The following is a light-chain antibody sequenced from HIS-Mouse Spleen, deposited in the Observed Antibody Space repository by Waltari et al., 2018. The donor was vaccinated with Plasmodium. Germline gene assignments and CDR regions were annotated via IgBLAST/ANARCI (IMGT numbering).Light chain of an antibody. CDR1: QSVSSN. V-gene: IGKV3-15*01. Sequence: EIVMTQSPATLSVSPGERATLSCRASQSVSSNLAWYQQKPGQAPRLLIYGASTRATGSPARFSGSGSGTEFTLTISGLQSEDFAVYYCQQYNNWSFTFGPGTKVDIK. CDR3: QQYNNWSFT. CDR2: GAS. J-gene: IGKJ3*01.